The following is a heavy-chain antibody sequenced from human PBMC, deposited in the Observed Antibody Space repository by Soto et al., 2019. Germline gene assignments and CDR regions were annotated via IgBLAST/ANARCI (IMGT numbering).Heavy chain of an antibody. CDR3: ARDGTGNYYYYMDV. CDR1: GGTFNSYT. Sequence: GTPAKVSCKASGGTFNSYTISWARQAPGQGLEWMGRIIPILGIANYAQKFQGRVTITADKSTSTAYMELSSLRSEDTAVYYCARDGTGNYYYYMDVWGKGTTVTVSS. D-gene: IGHD3-9*01. CDR2: IIPILGIA. J-gene: IGHJ6*03. V-gene: IGHV1-69*04.